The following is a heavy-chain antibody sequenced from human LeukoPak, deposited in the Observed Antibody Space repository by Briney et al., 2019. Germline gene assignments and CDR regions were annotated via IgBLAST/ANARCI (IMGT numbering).Heavy chain of an antibody. CDR3: AREVTPFDDFDI. D-gene: IGHD2-21*02. CDR1: GGTFSIYA. V-gene: IGHV1-69*05. Sequence: SSVTVSFLSSGGTFSIYAISDVRQAPGQGLEWMGRIIPLFGTANYAQKFQGGVTITTDESTSTAYMELSSLRSEDAAVYYCAREVTPFDDFDIWGQGTMVTVSS. CDR2: IIPLFGTA. J-gene: IGHJ3*02.